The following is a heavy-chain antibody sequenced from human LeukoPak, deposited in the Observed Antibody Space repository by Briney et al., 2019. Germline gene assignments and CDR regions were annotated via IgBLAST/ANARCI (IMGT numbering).Heavy chain of an antibody. CDR2: IVVGSGNT. CDR1: GFTFTSSA. Sequence: SVKVSCKASGFTFTSSAVQWVRQARGQGLEWIGWIVVGSGNTNYAQKFQERVAINRDMSTSTAYMELSSLRSEDTAVYYCATDDVTTGTKTALGYWGQGTLVTVSS. D-gene: IGHD1-1*01. J-gene: IGHJ4*02. CDR3: ATDDVTTGTKTALGY. V-gene: IGHV1-58*01.